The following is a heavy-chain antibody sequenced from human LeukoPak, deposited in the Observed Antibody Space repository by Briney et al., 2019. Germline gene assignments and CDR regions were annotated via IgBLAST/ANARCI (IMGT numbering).Heavy chain of an antibody. J-gene: IGHJ4*02. CDR3: AKTDYYCSSTSCSIDY. Sequence: GGSLRLSCAASGFTFSSHGMHWVRQAPGKGLEWVAFIRYDGSNKYYADSVKGRFTISRDNSKNTLYLQMNSLRAEDTAVYYCAKTDYYCSSTSCSIDYWGQGTLVTVSS. D-gene: IGHD2-2*01. V-gene: IGHV3-30*02. CDR1: GFTFSSHG. CDR2: IRYDGSNK.